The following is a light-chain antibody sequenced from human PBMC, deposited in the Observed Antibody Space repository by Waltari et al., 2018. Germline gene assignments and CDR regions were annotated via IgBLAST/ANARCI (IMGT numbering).Light chain of an antibody. CDR2: KAS. CDR1: QSIGNW. V-gene: IGKV1-5*03. J-gene: IGKJ5*01. CDR3: QQYNSYPMT. Sequence: DLQMTQSTSPLSASVGDRVAITCRDSQSIGNWLAWYQQKLGKAPKLLINKASSLGSGVPSRFSGSGSGTEFTLTISSLQPDDFATYFCQQYNSYPMTFGQGTRLEIK.